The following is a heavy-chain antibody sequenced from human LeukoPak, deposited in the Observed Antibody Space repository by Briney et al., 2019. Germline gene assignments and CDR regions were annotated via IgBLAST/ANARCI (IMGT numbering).Heavy chain of an antibody. CDR3: AKESAAGSTDY. Sequence: GGSLRLSCAASGFTFSTYPMSWVRQAPGKGLEWVSAISGSGDSTYYADSVKDRFTISRDNSKNTLYLQMDSLRTEDTAVYYCAKESAAGSTDYWGQGTLVTVSS. CDR1: GFTFSTYP. D-gene: IGHD6-13*01. V-gene: IGHV3-23*01. J-gene: IGHJ4*02. CDR2: ISGSGDST.